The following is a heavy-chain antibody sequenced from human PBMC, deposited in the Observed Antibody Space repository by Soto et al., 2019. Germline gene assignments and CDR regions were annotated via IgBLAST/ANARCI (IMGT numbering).Heavy chain of an antibody. D-gene: IGHD2-2*03. CDR2: IIPIFGTA. Sequence: ASVKVSCKASGGTFSSYAISWVRQAPGQGLEWMGGIIPIFGTANYAQKFQGRVTITADESTSTAYMELSSLRSEDTAVYYCARHGSRTSSPYSYYGMDVWGQGTTVTVSS. CDR1: GGTFSSYA. J-gene: IGHJ6*02. CDR3: ARHGSRTSSPYSYYGMDV. V-gene: IGHV1-69*13.